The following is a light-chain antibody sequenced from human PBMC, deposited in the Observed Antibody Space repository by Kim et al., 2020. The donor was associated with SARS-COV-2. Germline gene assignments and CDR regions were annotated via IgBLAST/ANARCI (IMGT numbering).Light chain of an antibody. CDR1: QDIRKN. Sequence: ASVGDRVTITCRASQDIRKNLGWYQQSPGRPPKRLIYGAASLQSGVPSRFSGSGSGTEFTLTISSLQPEDFATNFCLQHNSYPITFGQGTRLEIK. J-gene: IGKJ5*01. CDR3: LQHNSYPIT. CDR2: GAA. V-gene: IGKV1-17*01.